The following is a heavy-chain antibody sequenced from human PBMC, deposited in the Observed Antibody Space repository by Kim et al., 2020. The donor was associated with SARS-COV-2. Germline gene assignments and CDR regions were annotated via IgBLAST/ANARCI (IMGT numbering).Heavy chain of an antibody. CDR1: GFTFSSYG. J-gene: IGHJ6*01. CDR2: ISYDGSNK. Sequence: GGSLRLSCAASGFTFSSYGMHWVRQAPGKGLEWVAVISYDGSNKYYADSVKGRFTISRDNSKNTLYLQMNSLRAEDTAVYYCAKDVLPIAATPGVRYYY. CDR3: AKDVLPIAATPGVRYYY. V-gene: IGHV3-30*18. D-gene: IGHD6-13*01.